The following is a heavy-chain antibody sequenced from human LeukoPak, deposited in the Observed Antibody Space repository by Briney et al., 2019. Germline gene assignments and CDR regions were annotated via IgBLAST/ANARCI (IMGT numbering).Heavy chain of an antibody. V-gene: IGHV4-30-4*01. CDR3: ARGPRDYGDEGYYYYGMDV. Sequence: SETLSLTCTVSGGSISSGDYYWSWIRQPPGKGLEWIGYIFYSGSTYYNPSLKSRVIISIDTSKNQFSLKLSSVTAADTAVYYCARGPRDYGDEGYYYYGMDVWGQGTTVTVSS. CDR1: GGSISSGDYY. CDR2: IFYSGST. J-gene: IGHJ6*02. D-gene: IGHD4-17*01.